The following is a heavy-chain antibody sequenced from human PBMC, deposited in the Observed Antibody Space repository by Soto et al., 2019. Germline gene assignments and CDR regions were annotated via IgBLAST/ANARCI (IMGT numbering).Heavy chain of an antibody. D-gene: IGHD2-2*01. Sequence: GGSLRLSCAASGFTFSSYWMSWVRQAPGKGLEWVANIKQDGSEKYYVESVKGRITISRDNAKNSLYLQMNSLRAEDTAVYYCARDPNIVLVPAALRSYYYYYGMDVWGQGTTVTVSS. V-gene: IGHV3-7*01. J-gene: IGHJ6*02. CDR1: GFTFSSYW. CDR3: ARDPNIVLVPAALRSYYYYYGMDV. CDR2: IKQDGSEK.